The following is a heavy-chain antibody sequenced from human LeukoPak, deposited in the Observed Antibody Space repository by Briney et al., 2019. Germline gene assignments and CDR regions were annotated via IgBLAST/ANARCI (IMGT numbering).Heavy chain of an antibody. Sequence: PSETLSLTCAVSGGSFSGYYWTWIRQSPEKGLEWIGEINHSGSTNYNPSLTRRVTMSVDTSKNQFSLNLSAATAADTAVYYCARARRGYVRLDYWGQGTLVTVSS. D-gene: IGHD5-12*01. CDR1: GGSFSGYY. CDR3: ARARRGYVRLDY. CDR2: INHSGST. J-gene: IGHJ4*02. V-gene: IGHV4-34*01.